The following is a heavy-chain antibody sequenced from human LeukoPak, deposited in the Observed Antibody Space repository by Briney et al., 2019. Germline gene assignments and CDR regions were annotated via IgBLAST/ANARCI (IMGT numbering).Heavy chain of an antibody. D-gene: IGHD5-12*01. CDR1: GGSISSYY. CDR3: ARGWLRFDY. V-gene: IGHV4-59*01. J-gene: IGHJ4*02. CDR2: IYYSGST. Sequence: SETLSLTCTVSGGSISSYYWSWIRQPPGKGLEWIGYIYYSGSTNYNPSLESRVTISVDTSKNQFSLKLSSVTAADTAVYYCARGWLRFDYWGQGTLVTVSS.